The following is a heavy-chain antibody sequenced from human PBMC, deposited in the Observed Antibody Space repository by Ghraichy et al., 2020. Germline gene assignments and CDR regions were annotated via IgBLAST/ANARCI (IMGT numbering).Heavy chain of an antibody. CDR3: ARGGYYDSSGYYYGNRDPPRGKEHWFDP. CDR1: GFIFSSFW. CDR2: INQVGSQK. Sequence: GGSPRLSCAASGFIFSSFWMTWVRQAPGKGLEWVANINQVGSQKYYVESVKGRFTISRDNAENSLYLQINSLRAEDTAVYYCARGGYYDSSGYYYGNRDPPRGKEHWFDPWGQGILVTVSS. D-gene: IGHD3-22*01. J-gene: IGHJ5*02. V-gene: IGHV3-7*01.